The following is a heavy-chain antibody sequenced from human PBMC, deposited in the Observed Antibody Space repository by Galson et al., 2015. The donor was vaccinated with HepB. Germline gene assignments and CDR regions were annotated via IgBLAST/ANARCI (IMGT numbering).Heavy chain of an antibody. D-gene: IGHD2-2*01. V-gene: IGHV1-69-2*01. CDR2: VDPEDGET. CDR3: ATAPVGYCSSTSCGMDV. J-gene: IGHJ6*04. CDR1: GYTFTDYY. Sequence: VKVSCKVSGYTFTDYYMHWVQQAPGKGLEWMGLVDPEDGETIYAEKFQGRVTITADTSTDTAYMELSSLRSEDTAVYYCATAPVGYCSSTSCGMDVWGKGTTVTVSS.